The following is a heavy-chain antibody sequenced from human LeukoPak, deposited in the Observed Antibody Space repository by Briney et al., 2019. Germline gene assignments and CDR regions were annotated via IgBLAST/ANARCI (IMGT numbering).Heavy chain of an antibody. CDR3: ARDRVVATMGGLNYMDV. Sequence: PGGSLRLSCAASGFTFSSYAMHWVRQAPGKGLEWVAVISYDGSNKYYADSVKGRFTISRDNSKNTLYLQMNSLRAEDTAVYYCARDRVVATMGGLNYMDVWGKGTTVTVSS. CDR2: ISYDGSNK. D-gene: IGHD5-12*01. CDR1: GFTFSSYA. V-gene: IGHV3-30*01. J-gene: IGHJ6*03.